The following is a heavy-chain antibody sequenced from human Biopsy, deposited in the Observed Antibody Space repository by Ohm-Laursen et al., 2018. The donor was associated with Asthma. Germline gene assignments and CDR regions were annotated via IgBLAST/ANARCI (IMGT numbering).Heavy chain of an antibody. CDR1: GYSLTDLS. CDR2: HDHEEGGT. Sequence: SVKVSCKISGYSLTDLSMHWVRQAPGQGLEWLGGHDHEEGGTVNARRFQGRVTMTEDPATDTAYMELSSLSSDDTAVYYCASDFPKDYVRYNFQFWGQGALVTVSS. V-gene: IGHV1-24*01. J-gene: IGHJ4*02. CDR3: ASDFPKDYVRYNFQF. D-gene: IGHD4-17*01.